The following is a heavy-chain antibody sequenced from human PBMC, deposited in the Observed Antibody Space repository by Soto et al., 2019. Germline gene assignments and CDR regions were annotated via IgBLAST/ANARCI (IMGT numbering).Heavy chain of an antibody. V-gene: IGHV1-69*13. J-gene: IGHJ3*02. D-gene: IGHD3-22*01. Sequence: ASVKVSCKASGGTFSSYAISWVRQAPGQGLEWMGGIIPIFGTANYAQKFQGRVTITADESTSTAYMELSSLRSEETAVYYCARDGDDSSGYPLLGGAFGILGQLTMVTVSS. CDR1: GGTFSSYA. CDR3: ARDGDDSSGYPLLGGAFGI. CDR2: IIPIFGTA.